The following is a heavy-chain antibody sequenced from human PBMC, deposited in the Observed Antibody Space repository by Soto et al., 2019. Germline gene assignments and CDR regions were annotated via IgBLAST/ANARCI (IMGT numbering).Heavy chain of an antibody. CDR2: ISSSSSYT. CDR3: ARDRVDIVLMEYGDSGDAFDI. D-gene: IGHD2-8*01. V-gene: IGHV3-11*06. CDR1: GFTFSDYY. Sequence: KPGGSLRLSCAASGFTFSDYYMSWIRQAPGKGLEWVSYISSSSSYTNYADSVKGRFTISRDNAKNSLYLQMNSLRAEDTAVYYCARDRVDIVLMEYGDSGDAFDIWGQGTMVTVSS. J-gene: IGHJ3*02.